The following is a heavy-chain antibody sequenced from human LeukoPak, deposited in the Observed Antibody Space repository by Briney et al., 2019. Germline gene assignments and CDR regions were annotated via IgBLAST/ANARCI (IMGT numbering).Heavy chain of an antibody. J-gene: IGHJ3*02. D-gene: IGHD3-22*01. CDR2: INTNTGNP. CDR3: ASPVVVNAFDI. Sequence: ASVKVSCKASGYIFTTYAMNWVRQAPGQGLEWMGWINTNTGNPTYAQGFTGRFVFSLDTSVSTAYLQISSLKAEDTAVYYCASPVVVNAFDIWGQGTMVTVSS. CDR1: GYIFTTYA. V-gene: IGHV7-4-1*02.